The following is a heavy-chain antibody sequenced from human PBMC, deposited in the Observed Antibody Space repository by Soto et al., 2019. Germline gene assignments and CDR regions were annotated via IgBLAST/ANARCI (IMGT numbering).Heavy chain of an antibody. J-gene: IGHJ6*02. CDR2: ISGSGGST. V-gene: IGHV3-23*01. CDR3: AKDDGYYYGMDV. CDR1: GFTFSSYA. Sequence: PGGSLRLSCAASGFTFSSYAMSWVRQAPGKGLEWVSVISGSGGSTYYADSLKGRFTISRDNSKNTLYLQMNSLRAEDTAVYYCAKDDGYYYGMDVWGQGTTVTVSS.